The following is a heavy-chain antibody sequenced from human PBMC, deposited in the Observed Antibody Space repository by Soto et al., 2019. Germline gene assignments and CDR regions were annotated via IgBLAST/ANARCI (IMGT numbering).Heavy chain of an antibody. CDR2: MNPNSGNT. CDR3: ARGVKYGAYSRWFDP. Sequence: QMQLVQSGAEVKKPGASVKVSCKASGYTFTSYDINWVLQATGQGLEYLGWMNPNSGNTGYVQKFQGRVTMTWDSSITTAYMELSSLRSEDTAVYFCARGVKYGAYSRWFDPWGQGTLVTVSS. CDR1: GYTFTSYD. V-gene: IGHV1-8*01. J-gene: IGHJ5*02. D-gene: IGHD4-17*01.